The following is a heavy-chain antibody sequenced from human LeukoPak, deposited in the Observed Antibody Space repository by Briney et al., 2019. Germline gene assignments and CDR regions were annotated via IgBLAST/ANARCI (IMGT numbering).Heavy chain of an antibody. CDR2: IKQDGSEK. J-gene: IGHJ3*02. V-gene: IGHV3-7*03. CDR1: GFTFSSYW. Sequence: GGSLRLSCAASGFTFSSYWMSWVRQAPGKGLEWVANIKQDGSEKYYVDSVKGRFTISRDNAKNSLYLQMNSLRAEDTAVYYCARDGRTLRFLNHPPGIWGQGTMVTVSS. D-gene: IGHD3-3*01. CDR3: ARDGRTLRFLNHPPGI.